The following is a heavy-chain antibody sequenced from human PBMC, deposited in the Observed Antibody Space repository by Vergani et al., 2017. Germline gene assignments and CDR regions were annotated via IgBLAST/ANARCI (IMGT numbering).Heavy chain of an antibody. V-gene: IGHV4-59*08. CDR1: GGSISSYY. Sequence: QVQLQESGPGLVKPSETLSLTCTVSGGSISSYYWSWIRQPPGKGLEWIGYIYYSGSTNYNPSLKSRVTISVDTSKNQFSLKLSSVTAADTAVYYCARLAVAGNYYYGMDVWGQGTTVTVSS. D-gene: IGHD6-19*01. CDR2: IYYSGST. CDR3: ARLAVAGNYYYGMDV. J-gene: IGHJ6*02.